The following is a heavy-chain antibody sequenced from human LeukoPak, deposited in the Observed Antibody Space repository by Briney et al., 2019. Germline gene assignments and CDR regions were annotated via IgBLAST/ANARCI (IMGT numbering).Heavy chain of an antibody. CDR3: ARDQALAGPDAFDI. V-gene: IGHV3-66*01. CDR2: IYSGGST. Sequence: PGGSLRLSCAVSGLTLSNYGMSWVRQAPGKGLDWASVIYSGGSTFYADSVKGRFTISRDNSKNTLYLQMNSLRAEDTAVYYCARDQALAGPDAFDIWGQGTMGTVSA. D-gene: IGHD6-19*01. J-gene: IGHJ3*02. CDR1: GLTLSNYG.